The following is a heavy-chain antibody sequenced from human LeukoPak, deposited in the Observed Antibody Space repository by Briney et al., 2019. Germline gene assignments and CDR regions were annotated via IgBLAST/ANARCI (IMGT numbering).Heavy chain of an antibody. CDR1: GGSFSGYY. D-gene: IGHD2-21*02. CDR3: ASTSQAYCGGDCFTYNWFDP. CDR2: INHSGST. V-gene: IGHV4-34*01. Sequence: PSETLSLTCAVYGGSFSGYYWGWIRQPPGKGLEWIGEINHSGSTDYNPSLKSRVTILVDTSKNQFSLKLSSVTAADTAVYYCASTSQAYCGGDCFTYNWFDPWGQGTLVTVSS. J-gene: IGHJ5*02.